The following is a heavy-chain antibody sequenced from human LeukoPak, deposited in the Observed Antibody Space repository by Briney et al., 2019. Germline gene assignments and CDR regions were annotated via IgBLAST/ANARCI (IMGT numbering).Heavy chain of an antibody. Sequence: SLRLSCAASGFTFSTYAIHLVRPAPGKGLEWVAVLSYDGTNKNYADSVKGRFTISRDNSKNTLYLQLNSLRAEVTAVYYCARDRTPNWSAYSTPTFHYWGQGTLVTVSS. V-gene: IGHV3-30*07. J-gene: IGHJ4*02. CDR3: ARDRTPNWSAYSTPTFHY. D-gene: IGHD4-11*01. CDR2: LSYDGTNK. CDR1: GFTFSTYA.